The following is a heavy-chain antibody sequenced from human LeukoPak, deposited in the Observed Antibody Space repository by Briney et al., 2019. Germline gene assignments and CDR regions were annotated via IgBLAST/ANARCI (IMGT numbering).Heavy chain of an antibody. CDR2: ISYSGST. Sequence: SETLSLTCTVSGGSITSYHWSWIRQPPGKGLEWIGYISYSGSTNYNPSLKSRVTISPDTSKNQFSLKLSSVTAADTAVYYCARSPMYYYYYMDVWGKGTTVTVSS. J-gene: IGHJ6*03. CDR1: GGSITSYH. V-gene: IGHV4-59*12. CDR3: ARSPMYYYYYMDV.